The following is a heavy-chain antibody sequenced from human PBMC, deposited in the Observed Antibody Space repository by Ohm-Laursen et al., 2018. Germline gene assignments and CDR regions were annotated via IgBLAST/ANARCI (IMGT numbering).Heavy chain of an antibody. J-gene: IGHJ5*02. CDR2: ISSSSSYI. CDR3: ARDGWFGGHVGYNWFDP. Sequence: SLRLSCAASGFTFSSYSMNWVRQAPGRGLEWVSSISSSSSYIYYADSVKGQFTISRDNAKNSLYLQMNSMRAEDTAVYYCARDGWFGGHVGYNWFDPWGQGTLVTVSS. CDR1: GFTFSSYS. V-gene: IGHV3-21*04. D-gene: IGHD2-15*01.